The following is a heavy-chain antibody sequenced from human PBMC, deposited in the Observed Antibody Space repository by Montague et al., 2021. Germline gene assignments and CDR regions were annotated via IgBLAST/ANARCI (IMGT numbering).Heavy chain of an antibody. J-gene: IGHJ5*02. CDR2: IFHDGST. V-gene: IGHV4-4*02. CDR3: ARVAAWGYYDTSGTTWFDP. CDR1: GGSISSNNW. Sequence: SETLSLTCAVSGGSISSNNWWTWVRQPPGTGLEWIGEIFHDGSTTYSPSLKSRFTISMDKSKNQFSLQLTSVTAADTAVYYCARVAAWGYYDTSGTTWFDPWGQGTMVTVSS. D-gene: IGHD3-22*01.